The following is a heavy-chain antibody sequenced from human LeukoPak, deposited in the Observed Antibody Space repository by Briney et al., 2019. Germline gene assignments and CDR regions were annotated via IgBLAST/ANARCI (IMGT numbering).Heavy chain of an antibody. CDR2: ISTNSDIR. J-gene: IGHJ5*02. V-gene: IGHV1-18*01. CDR3: ARDWDAMNNCFDP. CDR1: GYTFTNYG. D-gene: IGHD1-26*01. Sequence: ASVKVSCKASGYTFTNYGISWVRQAPGQGLEWMGWISTNSDIRTYAQTLQGRFTLTTDTATTTAYMELNNLTFDDTAVYYCARDWDAMNNCFDPWGQGTPVTVSS.